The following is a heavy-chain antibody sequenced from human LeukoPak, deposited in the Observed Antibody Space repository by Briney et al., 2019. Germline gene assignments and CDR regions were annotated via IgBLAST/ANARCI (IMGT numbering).Heavy chain of an antibody. CDR3: AKDRSTTWSLDY. CDR1: GFSFSSDG. D-gene: IGHD6-13*01. CDR2: ISNDGNRK. J-gene: IGHJ4*02. Sequence: GGSLRLSCAASGFSFSSDGMHWVRQAPGKGLEWVAFISNDGNRKYYADSMKGRFTISRDKSENTLYVQMNSLRAEDTAVYYCAKDRSTTWSLDYWGQGTLVTVSS. V-gene: IGHV3-30*18.